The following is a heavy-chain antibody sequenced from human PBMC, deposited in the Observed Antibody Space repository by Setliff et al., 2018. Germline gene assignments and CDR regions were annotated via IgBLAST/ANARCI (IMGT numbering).Heavy chain of an antibody. CDR2: IKSKTDGGTT. V-gene: IGHV3-15*01. CDR3: TTDRIAAAVEEYYYYGMDV. J-gene: IGHJ6*02. Sequence: PGGSLRLSCAASGFTFSKAWMSWVRQAPGKGLEWVGRIKSKTDGGTTDYAAPVKGRFTISRDDSKNTLYLQMNSLKTEDTAVYYCTTDRIAAAVEEYYYYGMDVWGQGTTVTVSS. CDR1: GFTFSKAW. D-gene: IGHD6-13*01.